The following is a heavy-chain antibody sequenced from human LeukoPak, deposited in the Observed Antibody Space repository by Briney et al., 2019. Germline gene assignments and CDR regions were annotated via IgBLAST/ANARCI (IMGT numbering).Heavy chain of an antibody. CDR3: TTDRAGDAFDI. CDR1: GFTFSNAW. V-gene: IGHV3-15*01. J-gene: IGHJ3*02. CDR2: VKSKTDGGTT. Sequence: PGGSLRLSCTASGFTFSNAWMSWVRQAPGKGLEWVGRVKSKTDGGTTDYAAPVKGRFTISRDDSKNTLYLRMNSLKTEDTAVYYCTTDRAGDAFDIWGQGTMVTVSS.